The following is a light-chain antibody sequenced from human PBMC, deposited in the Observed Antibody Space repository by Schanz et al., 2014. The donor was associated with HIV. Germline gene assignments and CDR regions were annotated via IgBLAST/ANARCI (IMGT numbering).Light chain of an antibody. J-gene: IGLJ3*02. Sequence: QSVLTQPPSASGTPGQRVTISCSGSSSNIGINTVNWYQHLPGTAPRLVIYNTFHRPSGVPDRFSGSKSGTSASLAISGLQSGDEADYFCAAWDASLSAWVFGGGTKLTVL. CDR1: SSNIGINT. CDR3: AAWDASLSAWV. CDR2: NTF. V-gene: IGLV1-44*01.